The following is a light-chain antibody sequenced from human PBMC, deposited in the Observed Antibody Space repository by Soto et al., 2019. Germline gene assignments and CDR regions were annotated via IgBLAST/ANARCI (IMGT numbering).Light chain of an antibody. CDR2: RAS. J-gene: IGKJ1*01. CDR1: QTVGGSY. V-gene: IGKV3-20*01. Sequence: EIVLTQSPGTLSLSPGERATLSCRASQTVGGSYLAWFQQKPGQAPRLLIYRASSRATGIPDRFSGSGSGTDFTLTISRLEPEDFAVYYCQQDVTSPWTLGQGTKVDIK. CDR3: QQDVTSPWT.